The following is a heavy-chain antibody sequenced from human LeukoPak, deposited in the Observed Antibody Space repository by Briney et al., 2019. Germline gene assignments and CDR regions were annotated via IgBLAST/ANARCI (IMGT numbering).Heavy chain of an antibody. CDR3: ARDDSIAAGIYGMDV. CDR2: ISAYNGNT. Sequence: ASVKVSCMDSGYTFTSYGISWVRQAPGQGLEWMGWISAYNGNTNYAQKLQGRVTMTTDTSTSTAYMELRSLRSDDTAVYYCARDDSIAAGIYGMDVWGQGTTVTVSS. D-gene: IGHD6-13*01. V-gene: IGHV1-18*01. J-gene: IGHJ6*02. CDR1: GYTFTSYG.